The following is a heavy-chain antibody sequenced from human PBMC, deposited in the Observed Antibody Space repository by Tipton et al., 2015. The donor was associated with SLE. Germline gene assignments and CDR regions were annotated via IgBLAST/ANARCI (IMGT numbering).Heavy chain of an antibody. CDR2: MNPDSGNT. J-gene: IGHJ4*02. Sequence: QSGAEVKKPGASVKVSCKASGYTFTSFGISWVRQAPGQGLEWMGWMNPDSGNTSYAQKFQGRVTMTRDTSTSTVYMELSSLRSDDTAAYYCARAPRFLEWLADDYWGQGTLVTVSS. CDR3: ARAPRFLEWLADDY. CDR1: GYTFTSFG. V-gene: IGHV1-18*01. D-gene: IGHD3-3*01.